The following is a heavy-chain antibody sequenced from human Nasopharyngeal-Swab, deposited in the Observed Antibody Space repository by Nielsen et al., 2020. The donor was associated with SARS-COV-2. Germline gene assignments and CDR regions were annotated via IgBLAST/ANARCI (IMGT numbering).Heavy chain of an antibody. V-gene: IGHV3-21*01. CDR2: ISSSSCYI. CDR1: GFTFNTYN. J-gene: IGHJ6*02. CDR3: ARDVLDYDFWSAYFMDV. D-gene: IGHD3-3*01. Sequence: GGSLRLSCAASGFTFNTYNFNWVRHAPGKGLEWVSSISSSSCYIYYADSVKGRITISSDNDKNSLYLQMNSLRAEDTAIYYCARDVLDYDFWSAYFMDVWGQGTTVTVSS.